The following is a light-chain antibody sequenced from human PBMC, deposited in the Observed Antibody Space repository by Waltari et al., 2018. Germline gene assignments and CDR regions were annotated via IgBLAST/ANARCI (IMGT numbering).Light chain of an antibody. J-gene: IGLJ3*02. CDR1: NSNIGKYN. CDR3: AAWDDSLYGV. V-gene: IGLV1-47*01. CDR2: RNN. Sequence: QSVLTQPPSASGTPGQRVTISCSGSNSNIGKYNVYWYQQVPGTAPKLLIYRNNQRPSGVPDRFSGSKSDTSPSLAISGLRSDDEADYYCAAWDDSLYGVFGGGTKLTVL.